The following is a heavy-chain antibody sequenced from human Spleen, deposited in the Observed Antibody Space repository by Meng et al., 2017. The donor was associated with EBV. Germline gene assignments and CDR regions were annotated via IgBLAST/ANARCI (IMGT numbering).Heavy chain of an antibody. J-gene: IGHJ5*02. CDR1: GGAHRSSGW. CDR2: IYHRGRS. CDR3: AGWRRHSINYLAGFDP. D-gene: IGHD2/OR15-2a*01. Sequence: LLSVAGPGLVQPSGTLSPTCAVSGGAHRSSGWWRWVRPSPENGLDCIGEIYHRGRSNSNPSLNSRVTMSVNKSKNQFSLNLSSVSAAETAVYYCAGWRRHSINYLAGFDPWGQGTLVTVSS. V-gene: IGHV4-4*02.